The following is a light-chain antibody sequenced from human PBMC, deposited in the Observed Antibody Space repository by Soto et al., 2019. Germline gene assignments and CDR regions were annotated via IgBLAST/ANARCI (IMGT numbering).Light chain of an antibody. V-gene: IGKV3-15*01. CDR2: SAS. Sequence: EIVMTQSPATLSVSPGERATLSCRASQSVSYNLAWYQQKPGQAPRLLIYSASTRATDIPARFSGSGSGTEFALTISSLQYEDFAVYYCQQYDNWHHMYTFGQGTRLEIK. J-gene: IGKJ2*01. CDR3: QQYDNWHHMYT. CDR1: QSVSYN.